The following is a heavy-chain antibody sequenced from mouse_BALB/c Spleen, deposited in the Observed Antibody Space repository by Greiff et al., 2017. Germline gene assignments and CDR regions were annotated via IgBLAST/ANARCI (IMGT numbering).Heavy chain of an antibody. CDR1: GYTFTSYW. V-gene: IGHV1-69*02. Sequence: QVQLQQPGAELVKPGAPVKLSCKASGYTFTSYWMNWVKQRPGRGLEWIGRIDPSDSETHYNQKFKDKATLTVDKSSSTAYIQLSSLTSEDSAVYYCARDGNYVWFAYWGQGTLVTVSA. CDR2: IDPSDSET. D-gene: IGHD2-1*01. J-gene: IGHJ3*01. CDR3: ARDGNYVWFAY.